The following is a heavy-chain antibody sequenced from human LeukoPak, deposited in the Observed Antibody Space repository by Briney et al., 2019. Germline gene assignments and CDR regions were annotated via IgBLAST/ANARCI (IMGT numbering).Heavy chain of an antibody. Sequence: PGRSLRLSCAASGFTFNSYAMHWVRQAPGKGLEWVALISYDGSNKYYADSVKGRFTISRDNSKNTLYLQMNSLRSEDTAVYYCARGLKYNWNYDYYYYGMDVWGQGTTVTVSS. D-gene: IGHD1-7*01. CDR2: ISYDGSNK. CDR3: ARGLKYNWNYDYYYYGMDV. V-gene: IGHV3-30-3*01. J-gene: IGHJ6*02. CDR1: GFTFNSYA.